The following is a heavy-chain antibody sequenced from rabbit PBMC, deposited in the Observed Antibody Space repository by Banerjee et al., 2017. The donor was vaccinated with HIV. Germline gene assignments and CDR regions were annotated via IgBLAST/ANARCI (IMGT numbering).Heavy chain of an antibody. CDR3: SLFCSWSFSRLDL. D-gene: IGHD3-3*01. CDR2: IYAGSSGST. CDR1: GFSFSSRYY. Sequence: QSLEESGGDLVKPGASLTLTCTASGFSFSSRYYMCWVRQAPGKGLEWIACIYAGSSGSTYYASCAKGRFTISQTSSTTVTLHMTRLTAPATAPFFFSLFCSWSFSRLDLWGQGTLVTVS. J-gene: IGHJ3*01. V-gene: IGHV1S40*01.